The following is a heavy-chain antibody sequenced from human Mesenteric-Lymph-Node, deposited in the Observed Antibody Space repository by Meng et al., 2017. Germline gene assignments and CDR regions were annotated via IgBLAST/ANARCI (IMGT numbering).Heavy chain of an antibody. CDR3: AREDYYGSGSTYYFDY. J-gene: IGHJ4*02. CDR2: IYTSGST. V-gene: IGHV4-61*02. D-gene: IGHD3-10*01. CDR1: GGSISSGSYY. Sequence: LRLSCTVSGGSISSGSYYWSWIRQPAGKGLEWIGRIYTSGSTNYNPSLKSRVTISVDTSKNQFSLKLSSVTAADTAVYYCAREDYYGSGSTYYFDYWGQGTLVTVSS.